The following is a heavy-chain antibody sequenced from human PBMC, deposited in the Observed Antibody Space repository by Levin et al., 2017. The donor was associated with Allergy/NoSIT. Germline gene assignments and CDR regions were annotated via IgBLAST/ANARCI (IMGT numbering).Heavy chain of an antibody. D-gene: IGHD4-23*01. CDR3: ARGASTVVTPVPWFDP. Sequence: SETLSLTCTVSGGSISSYYWSWIRQPPGKGLEWIGYIYYSGSTNYNPSLKSRVTISVDTSKNQFSLKLSSVTAADTAVYYCARGASTVVTPVPWFDPWGQGTLVTVSS. CDR1: GGSISSYY. J-gene: IGHJ5*02. V-gene: IGHV4-59*01. CDR2: IYYSGST.